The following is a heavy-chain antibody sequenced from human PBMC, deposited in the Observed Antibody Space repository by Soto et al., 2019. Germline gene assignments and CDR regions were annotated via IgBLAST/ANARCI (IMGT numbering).Heavy chain of an antibody. D-gene: IGHD4-17*01. CDR1: GLTFRNDW. V-gene: IGHV3-7*01. CDR3: ARDPPTVTILYYFDY. Sequence: GGSLRLSCAGSGLTFRNDWLSWVRQAPGKGLEWVANINQDGSERYYVDSVRGRFTISRDNSKNTLYLQMNSLRAEDTAVYYCARDPPTVTILYYFDYWGQGTLVTVSS. CDR2: INQDGSER. J-gene: IGHJ4*02.